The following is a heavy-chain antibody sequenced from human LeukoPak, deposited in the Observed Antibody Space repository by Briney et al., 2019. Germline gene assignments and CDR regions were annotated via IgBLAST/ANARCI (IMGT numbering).Heavy chain of an antibody. CDR3: AREAYCGGDCPSAFDI. D-gene: IGHD2-21*02. CDR1: GCTFTGYY. V-gene: IGHV1-2*04. Sequence: GASVKVSCKASGCTFTGYYMHWVRQAPGQGLEWMGWINPNSGGTNYAQKFQGWVTMTRDTSISTAYMELSRLRSDDTAVYYCAREAYCGGDCPSAFDIWGQGTMVTVSS. CDR2: INPNSGGT. J-gene: IGHJ3*02.